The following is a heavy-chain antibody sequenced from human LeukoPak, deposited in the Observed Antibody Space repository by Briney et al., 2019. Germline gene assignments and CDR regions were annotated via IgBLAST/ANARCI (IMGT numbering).Heavy chain of an antibody. Sequence: GGPLRLSCAASGFTFSSYSMNWVRQAPGKGLEWVSSISSSSSYIYYADSVKGRFTISRDNAKNSLYLQMNSLRAEDTAVYYCARDYPDSGSFDYWGQGTLVTVSS. J-gene: IGHJ4*02. D-gene: IGHD1-14*01. CDR1: GFTFSSYS. CDR3: ARDYPDSGSFDY. V-gene: IGHV3-21*01. CDR2: ISSSSSYI.